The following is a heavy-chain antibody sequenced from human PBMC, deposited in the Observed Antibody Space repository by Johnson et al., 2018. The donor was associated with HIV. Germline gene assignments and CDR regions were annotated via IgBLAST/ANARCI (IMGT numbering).Heavy chain of an antibody. J-gene: IGHJ3*02. CDR1: GFTFSSYA. D-gene: IGHD3-22*01. V-gene: IGHV3-7*01. CDR2: IKQDGSEK. CDR3: ARDPVSHYYDSSGSLDDAFDI. Sequence: VQLVESGGGVVQPGRSLRLSCAASGFTFSSYAMHWVRQAPGKGLEWVANIKQDGSEKYYVDSVKGRFTISRDNAKNSLYLQMNSLRAEDTAVYYCARDPVSHYYDSSGSLDDAFDIWGQGTMVTVSS.